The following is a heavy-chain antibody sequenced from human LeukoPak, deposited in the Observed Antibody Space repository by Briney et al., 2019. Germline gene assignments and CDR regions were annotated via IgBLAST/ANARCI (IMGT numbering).Heavy chain of an antibody. V-gene: IGHV1-69*13. Sequence: SVKVSCKASGGTFSSYAISWVRQAPGQGLEWMGGIVPIFGTANYAQKFQGRVTITADESTSTAYMELSSLRSEDTAVYYCARDGTQLWLGTNNYYFDYWGQGTLVTVSS. CDR3: ARDGTQLWLGTNNYYFDY. CDR1: GGTFSSYA. D-gene: IGHD5-18*01. J-gene: IGHJ4*02. CDR2: IVPIFGTA.